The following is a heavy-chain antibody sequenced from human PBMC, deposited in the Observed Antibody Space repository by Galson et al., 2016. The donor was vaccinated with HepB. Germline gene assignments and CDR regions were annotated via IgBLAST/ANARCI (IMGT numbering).Heavy chain of an antibody. Sequence: SLRLSCAASRFSFNSFTFSSYGMNWVRQAPGKGLEWVSSISSSSSYISYPDSVKGRFTISRDNAKNSLYLQMNSLRAEDTAVYYCAVDFYFRGFGESDYWGQGTLVTVSS. D-gene: IGHD3-10*01. J-gene: IGHJ4*02. V-gene: IGHV3-21*06. CDR3: AVDFYFRGFGESDY. CDR1: RFSFNSFTFSSYG. CDR2: ISSSSSYI.